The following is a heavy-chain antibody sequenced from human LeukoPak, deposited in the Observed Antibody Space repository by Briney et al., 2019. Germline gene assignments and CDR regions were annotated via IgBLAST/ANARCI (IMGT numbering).Heavy chain of an antibody. J-gene: IGHJ4*02. CDR1: GDSIISDS. CDR2: IYNTGSI. V-gene: IGHV4-59*01. D-gene: IGHD4-17*01. Sequence: SETLSLTCLVSGDSIISDSWSWLRQPSGKGLVWVGSIYNTGSINYSPSLKSRVTMSLDTSKNQFSLKLTSVTAADSAVYYCARSRDRDYVNGDFDYWGQGTLVTVSS. CDR3: ARSRDRDYVNGDFDY.